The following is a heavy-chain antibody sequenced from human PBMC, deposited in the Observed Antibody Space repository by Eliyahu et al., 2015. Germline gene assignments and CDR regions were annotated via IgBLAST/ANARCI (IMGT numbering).Heavy chain of an antibody. J-gene: IGHJ2*01. D-gene: IGHD3-22*01. V-gene: IGHV4-59*01. CDR3: ASLQYFDSSNYTERYFGL. CDR2: XYSSGNT. CDR1: GASISXYS. Sequence: QVQLQESGPGLVKPSETLSLSCTVSGASISXYSWNWIRQPPGXGLEWIGYXYSSGNTNYNPSLKXRVTISVDTSKNQFSLKLHSVTAADTAMYYCASLQYFDSSNYTERYFGLWGRGTLVTVSS.